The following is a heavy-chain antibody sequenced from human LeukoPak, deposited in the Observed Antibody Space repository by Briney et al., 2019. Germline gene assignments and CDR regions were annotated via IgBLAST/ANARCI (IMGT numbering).Heavy chain of an antibody. D-gene: IGHD4-23*01. Sequence: GGSLRLSCAVSGFIGSDGYMNWVRQAPGKGLEWLSVIYRGGATYYADSVKGRFIISRDSSKNTWHLQLNSLRAEDTAVYYCAKSHLPPTVVNYYFDYWGQGTLVTVSS. CDR3: AKSHLPPTVVNYYFDY. CDR1: GFIGSDGY. CDR2: IYRGGAT. V-gene: IGHV3-66*01. J-gene: IGHJ4*02.